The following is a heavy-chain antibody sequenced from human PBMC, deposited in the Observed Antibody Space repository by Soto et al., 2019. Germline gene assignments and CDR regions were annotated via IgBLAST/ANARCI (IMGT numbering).Heavy chain of an antibody. Sequence: QVQLVESGGGVVQPGRSLRLSCAASGFTFSSYGMHWVRQAPGKGLEWVAVISYDGSNKYYADSVKGRFTISRDNSKNTPYLQMNSLRAEDTAVYYCAKRGAAASVDYWGQGTLVTVSS. V-gene: IGHV3-30*18. CDR1: GFTFSSYG. J-gene: IGHJ4*02. CDR2: ISYDGSNK. D-gene: IGHD6-13*01. CDR3: AKRGAAASVDY.